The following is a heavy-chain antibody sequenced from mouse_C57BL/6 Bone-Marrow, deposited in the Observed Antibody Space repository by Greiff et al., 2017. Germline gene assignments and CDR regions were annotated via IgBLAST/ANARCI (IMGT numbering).Heavy chain of an antibody. CDR2: IDPENGDT. CDR1: GFNIKDDY. Sequence: VQLKQSGAELVRPGASVKLSCTASGFNIKDDYMHWVKQRPEQGLEWIGWIDPENGDTEYASKFQGKATITADTSSNTAYLQLSSLTSEDTAVYDCTTGYYPYWYFDVWGTGTTVTVSS. J-gene: IGHJ1*03. D-gene: IGHD2-3*01. CDR3: TTGYYPYWYFDV. V-gene: IGHV14-4*01.